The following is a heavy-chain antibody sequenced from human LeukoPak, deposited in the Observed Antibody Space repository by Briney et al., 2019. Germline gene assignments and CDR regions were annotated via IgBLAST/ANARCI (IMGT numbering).Heavy chain of an antibody. CDR1: GFTFSSYW. V-gene: IGHV3-7*01. CDR3: ARKVYSGSYPARQDAFDI. CDR2: IKQDGSEK. D-gene: IGHD1-26*01. Sequence: GGSLRLSCAASGFTFSSYWMSWVRQAPGKGLEWVANIKQDGSEKYYVDSWKGRFTSSRDNAKNPLYLQMNSLRAEDTAVYYCARKVYSGSYPARQDAFDIWGQGTMVTVSS. J-gene: IGHJ3*02.